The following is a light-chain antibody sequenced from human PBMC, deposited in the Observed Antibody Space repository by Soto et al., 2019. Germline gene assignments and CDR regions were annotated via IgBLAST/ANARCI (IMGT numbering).Light chain of an antibody. J-gene: IGLJ1*01. V-gene: IGLV1-40*01. CDR2: DNN. CDR3: QSFASSRSGFYV. Sequence: QSVLTQPPSVSGAPGQRVTISCTGTSSNIGAGYDVHWYQQLPGTAPKLLISDNNNRPSGVPARFSGSKSATSASLAITGLQAEAEAEYYCQSFASSRSGFYVFGTGTKLTVL. CDR1: SSNIGAGYD.